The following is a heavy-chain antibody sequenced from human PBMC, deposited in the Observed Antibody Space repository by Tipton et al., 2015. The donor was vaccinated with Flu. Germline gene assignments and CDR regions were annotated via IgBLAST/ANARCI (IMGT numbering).Heavy chain of an antibody. CDR1: GGSISSFY. CDR3: ARHGGYYFDY. D-gene: IGHD4-23*01. CDR2: MYSSGTT. J-gene: IGHJ4*02. V-gene: IGHV4-4*07. Sequence: TLSLTCTVSGGSISSFYWSWIRQPAGKGLEWIGRMYSSGTTKYNPSLKSRVTISVDTSKNQFSLKLSSVNAADTAVYYCARHGGYYFDYWGQGTLVTVSS.